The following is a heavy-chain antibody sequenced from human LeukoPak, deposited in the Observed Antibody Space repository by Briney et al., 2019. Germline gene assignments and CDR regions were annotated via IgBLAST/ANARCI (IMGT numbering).Heavy chain of an antibody. CDR3: ARFRTYYDYVWGSYRFLWFDP. CDR2: INHSGST. Sequence: SETLSLTCAVYGGSFSGYYWSWIRQPPGKGLEWIGEINHSGSTNYNPSLKSRVTISVDTSKNQFSLKLSSVTAADTAVYYCARFRTYYDYVWGSYRFLWFDPWGQGTLVTVSS. J-gene: IGHJ5*02. V-gene: IGHV4-34*01. D-gene: IGHD3-16*02. CDR1: GGSFSGYY.